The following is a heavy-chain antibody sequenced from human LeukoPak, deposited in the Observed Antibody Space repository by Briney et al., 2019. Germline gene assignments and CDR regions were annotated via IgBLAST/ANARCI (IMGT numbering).Heavy chain of an antibody. CDR3: ARDMRGISGTMIVVAPPAFDI. CDR1: GGSISSYY. CDR2: IYTSGST. V-gene: IGHV4-4*07. J-gene: IGHJ3*02. Sequence: PSETLSLTCTVSGGSISSYYWSWIRQPAGKGLEWIGRIYTSGSTNYNPSLKSRVTMSVDTSKNQFSLTLSSVTAADTAVYYCARDMRGISGTMIVVAPPAFDIWGQGTMVTVSS. D-gene: IGHD3-22*01.